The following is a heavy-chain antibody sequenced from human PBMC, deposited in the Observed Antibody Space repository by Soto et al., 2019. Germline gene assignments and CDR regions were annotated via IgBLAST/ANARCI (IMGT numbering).Heavy chain of an antibody. Sequence: EVQLVESGGGLVQPGRSLRLSCAASGFTFDDYAMHWVRQAPGKGLEWVSSISWNSGSIAYAKSVKGRFTISRDNAKNILHLQRNSLRHEDTALYYCVKGMQWKQRWSAGAFDKWGQGTMISVSS. CDR1: GFTFDDYA. V-gene: IGHV3-9*01. D-gene: IGHD6-19*01. CDR3: VKGMQWKQRWSAGAFDK. J-gene: IGHJ3*02. CDR2: ISWNSGSI.